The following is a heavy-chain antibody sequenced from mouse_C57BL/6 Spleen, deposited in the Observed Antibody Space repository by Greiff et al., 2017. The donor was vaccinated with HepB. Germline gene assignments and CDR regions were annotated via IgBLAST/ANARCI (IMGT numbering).Heavy chain of an antibody. CDR3: ARRGFYYGSSYWYFDV. V-gene: IGHV1-85*01. J-gene: IGHJ1*03. CDR2: IYPRDGST. Sequence: VKLQESGPELVKPGASVKLSCKASGYTFTSYDINWVKQRPGQGLEWIGWIYPRDGSTKYNEKFKGKATLTLDTSSSTAYMELHSLTSEDSAVYFCARRGFYYGSSYWYFDVWGTGTTVTVSS. CDR1: GYTFTSYD. D-gene: IGHD1-1*01.